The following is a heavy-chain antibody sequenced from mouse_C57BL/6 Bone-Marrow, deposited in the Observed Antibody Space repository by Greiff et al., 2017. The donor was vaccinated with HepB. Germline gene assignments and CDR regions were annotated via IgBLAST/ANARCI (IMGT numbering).Heavy chain of an antibody. D-gene: IGHD1-1*01. J-gene: IGHJ2*01. CDR3: ARHGNYGSSFDY. CDR2: ISNGGGST. Sequence: EVQVVDSGGGLVQPGGSLKLSCAASGFTFSDYYMYWVRQTPEKRLEWVAYISNGGGSTYYPDTVKGRFTISRDNAKNTLYLQMSRLKSEDTAMYYCARHGNYGSSFDYWGQGTTLTVSS. V-gene: IGHV5-12*01. CDR1: GFTFSDYY.